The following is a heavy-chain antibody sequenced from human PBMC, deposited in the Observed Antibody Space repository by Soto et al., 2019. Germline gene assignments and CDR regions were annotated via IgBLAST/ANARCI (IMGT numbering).Heavy chain of an antibody. J-gene: IGHJ4*02. CDR3: ARVTYDSSGYYYRYYFDY. CDR1: GFTFSSYA. V-gene: IGHV3-23*01. Sequence: GGSLRLSCAASGFTFSSYAMSWVRQAPGKGLEWVSAISGSGGSTYYADSVKGRFTISRDNSKNTLYLQMNSLRAEDTAVYYCARVTYDSSGYYYRYYFDYWGQGTLVTVS. D-gene: IGHD3-22*01. CDR2: ISGSGGST.